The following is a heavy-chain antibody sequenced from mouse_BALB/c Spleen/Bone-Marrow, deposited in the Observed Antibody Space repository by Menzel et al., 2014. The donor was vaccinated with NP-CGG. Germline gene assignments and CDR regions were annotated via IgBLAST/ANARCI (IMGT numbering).Heavy chain of an antibody. V-gene: IGHV2-6-5*01. D-gene: IGHD2-4*01. CDR1: GFSLTDCG. Sequence: VQGVESGPGLVAPSQSLSITRTVSGFSLTDCGVSWIRQPPGKGLEWLGVIWGGGSTYYNSALKSRLSISKDNSKSQVFLKMNSLQTDDTAMYYCARIYFDFDGFAYWGQGTLVTVSA. CDR3: ARIYFDFDGFAY. J-gene: IGHJ3*01. CDR2: IWGGGST.